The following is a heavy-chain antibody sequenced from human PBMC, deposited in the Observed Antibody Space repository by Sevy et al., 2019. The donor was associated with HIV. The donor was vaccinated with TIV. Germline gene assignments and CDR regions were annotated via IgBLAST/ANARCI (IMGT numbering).Heavy chain of an antibody. CDR2: VDPSAGNT. V-gene: IGHV1-46*01. CDR1: GYTFPNNY. Sequence: ASVKVSCKASGYTFPNNYIHWVRQAPGQGLEWMGMVDPSAGNTTYAQKFQGRGTMTRDTSTSILYMDLSSLRSEDTAVYYCVRADPDQHFDSWGQGTLVTVSS. CDR3: VRADPDQHFDS. J-gene: IGHJ4*02.